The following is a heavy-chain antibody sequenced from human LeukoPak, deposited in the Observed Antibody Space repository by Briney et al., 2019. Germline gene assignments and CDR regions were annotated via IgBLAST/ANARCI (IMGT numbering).Heavy chain of an antibody. Sequence: ASVKVSCKASGYTFSSYGINWVRRAPGRGLEWMGWISVINSGNTRYAQNFQGRLTMTTDTSTTTAYMELRSLRSDDTAVYYCSREFPFCGADCFSCVFDIWGQGTMVTVS. CDR1: GYTFSSYG. V-gene: IGHV1-18*01. CDR2: ISVINSGNT. J-gene: IGHJ3*02. CDR3: SREFPFCGADCFSCVFDI. D-gene: IGHD2-21*02.